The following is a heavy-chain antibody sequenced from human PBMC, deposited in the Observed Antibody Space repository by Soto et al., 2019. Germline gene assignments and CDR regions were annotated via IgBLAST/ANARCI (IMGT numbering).Heavy chain of an antibody. J-gene: IGHJ4*02. CDR3: ARVRSLRERLFDY. Sequence: PSETLSLTCAVYGGSFSGYYWSWIRQPPGKGLEWIGSIYYSGSTYYNPSLKSRVTISVDTSKNQFSLKLSSVTAADTAVYYCARVRSLRERLFDYWGQGTQVTVSS. CDR1: GGSFSGYY. D-gene: IGHD1-1*01. V-gene: IGHV4-34*01. CDR2: IYYSGST.